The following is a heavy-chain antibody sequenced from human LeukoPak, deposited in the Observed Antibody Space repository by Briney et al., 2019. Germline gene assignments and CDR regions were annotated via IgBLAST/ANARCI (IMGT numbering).Heavy chain of an antibody. Sequence: PGGSLRLSCAASGFTVSSNHVSWVRQAPGKGGVGVSVNYCGGSTYYADFVTGRFTISRHNSKNTLYLQMNSLSAEDTAVYYCATSSRDGYTKEGYWGQGTLVTVSS. D-gene: IGHD5-24*01. CDR3: ATSSRDGYTKEGY. J-gene: IGHJ4*02. CDR2: NYCGGST. V-gene: IGHV3-53*04. CDR1: GFTVSSNH.